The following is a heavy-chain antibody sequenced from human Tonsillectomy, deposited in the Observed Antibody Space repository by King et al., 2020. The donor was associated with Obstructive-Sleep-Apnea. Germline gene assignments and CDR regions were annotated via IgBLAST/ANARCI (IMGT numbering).Heavy chain of an antibody. D-gene: IGHD3-10*01. CDR3: ARDVRVEWFGETLFDY. CDR1: GDSISSSGHY. CDR2: IYYRGNT. Sequence: QLQESSPGLVKPSETLSLTCTVSGDSISSSGHYWGWIRQPPGKGLEWIGSIYYRGNTYYNPSLKSRVTILLDTSRNQFSLKLSSVTAADTAVYYCARDVRVEWFGETLFDYWDQGALVTVSS. V-gene: IGHV4-39*07. J-gene: IGHJ4*02.